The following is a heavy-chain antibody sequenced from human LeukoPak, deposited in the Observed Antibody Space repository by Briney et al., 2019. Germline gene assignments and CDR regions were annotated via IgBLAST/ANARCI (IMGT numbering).Heavy chain of an antibody. V-gene: IGHV3-48*02. CDR2: ISSSSSTI. J-gene: IGHJ4*02. CDR1: GLTFSSYN. D-gene: IGHD6-6*01. CDR3: AREYSSSSGSVRDY. Sequence: GGSLRLSCAASGLTFSSYNMNWVRQAPGKGLEWVSYISSSSSTIYYADSVKGRFTISRDNAKNSLYLQMNSLRDEDTAVYYCAREYSSSSGSVRDYWGQGTLVTVSS.